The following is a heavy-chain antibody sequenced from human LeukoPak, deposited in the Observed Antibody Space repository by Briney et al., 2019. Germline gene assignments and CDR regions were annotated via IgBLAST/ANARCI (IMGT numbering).Heavy chain of an antibody. V-gene: IGHV3-23*01. D-gene: IGHD5-12*01. J-gene: IGHJ4*02. CDR1: GFTFSSYA. CDR3: VKDIVATRRGVFDY. CDR2: ISGSGGST. Sequence: QTGGSLRLSXAASGFTFSSYAMSWVCQVPGKGLEWVSAISGSGGSTYYADSVKGRFTISRDNSKNTLYLQMNSLRAEDTAVYYCVKDIVATRRGVFDYWGQGTLVAVSS.